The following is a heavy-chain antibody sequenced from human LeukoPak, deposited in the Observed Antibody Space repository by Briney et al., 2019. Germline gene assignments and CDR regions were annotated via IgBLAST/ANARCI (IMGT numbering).Heavy chain of an antibody. CDR3: ARGRKYYYDSSGYWFFDY. J-gene: IGHJ4*02. CDR1: GGSFSGYY. CDR2: INHSGST. D-gene: IGHD3-22*01. Sequence: PSETLSLTCAVYGGSFSGYYWSWIRQPPGKGLEWIGEINHSGSTNYNPSLKSRVTISVDTSKNQFSLKLSSVTAADTAVYYCARGRKYYYDSSGYWFFDYWGQGTLVTVSS. V-gene: IGHV4-34*01.